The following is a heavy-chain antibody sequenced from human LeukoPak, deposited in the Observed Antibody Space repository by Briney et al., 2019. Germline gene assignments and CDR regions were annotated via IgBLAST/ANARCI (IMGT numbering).Heavy chain of an antibody. V-gene: IGHV3-23*01. D-gene: IGHD2-2*01. CDR3: AKVPAAYNWFDP. CDR2: ISGSGGST. J-gene: IGHJ5*02. Sequence: PGGSLRLSCAASGFTFSSYAMSWVRQAQGKGLEWVSAISGSGGSTYYADSVKGRFTISRDNSKNTLYLQMNSLRAEDTAVYYCAKVPAAYNWFDPWGQGTLVTVSS. CDR1: GFTFSSYA.